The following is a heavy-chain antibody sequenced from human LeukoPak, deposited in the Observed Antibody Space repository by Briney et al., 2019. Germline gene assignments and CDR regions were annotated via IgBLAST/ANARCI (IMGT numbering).Heavy chain of an antibody. CDR1: GFTFSSYW. Sequence: PGGSLRLSCAASGFTFSSYWMSWVRQAPGKGLEWVANIKQDGSEKYYVDSVKGRFTISRDNAKNSLYLQMNSLRAEDTAVYYCARVPVFSSWYRWYFDLWGRGTLVTVSS. CDR3: ARVPVFSSWYRWYFDL. CDR2: IKQDGSEK. D-gene: IGHD6-13*01. J-gene: IGHJ2*01. V-gene: IGHV3-7*01.